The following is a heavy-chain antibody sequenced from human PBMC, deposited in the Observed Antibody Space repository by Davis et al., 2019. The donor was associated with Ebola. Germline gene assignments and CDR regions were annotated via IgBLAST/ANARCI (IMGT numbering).Heavy chain of an antibody. D-gene: IGHD1-14*01. CDR2: SGSGGLS. CDR1: GFSVSDNY. J-gene: IGHJ6*02. Sequence: GESLKISCEASGFSVSDNYMNWVRQAPGKGLEWVSALSGSGGLSYYADSVKGRFTISRDNSKNTLYLQMDSLTAEDTAVYYCARGGETVTGTASHGMDVWGQGTTVTVSS. V-gene: IGHV3-53*01. CDR3: ARGGETVTGTASHGMDV.